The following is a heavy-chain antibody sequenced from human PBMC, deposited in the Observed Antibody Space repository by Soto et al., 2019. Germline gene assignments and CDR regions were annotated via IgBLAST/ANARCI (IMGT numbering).Heavy chain of an antibody. CDR2: IYYSGST. V-gene: IGHV4-59*03. Sequence: ASETLSLTCTVSGGSIGSFYWSWIRQPPGKGLEWIGYIYYSGSTNYNPSLKSRVTISVDTSKNQFSLNLISVTAADTAVYYCAKSGAAAGTGYNWFDPWGQGTLVTVSS. CDR1: GGSIGSFY. D-gene: IGHD6-13*01. J-gene: IGHJ5*02. CDR3: AKSGAAAGTGYNWFDP.